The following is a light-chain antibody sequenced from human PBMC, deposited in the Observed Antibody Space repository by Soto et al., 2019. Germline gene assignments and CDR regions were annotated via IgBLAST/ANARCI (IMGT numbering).Light chain of an antibody. V-gene: IGKV3-11*01. CDR2: DAS. CDR1: QRVSSY. J-gene: IGKJ1*01. CDR3: QQRSNWRT. Sequence: EIVLTQSPATLSLSPGEKETHSCRASQRVSSYLTWYKQKPGQAPRLLIYDASNRATGIPARFSGSGSGTDFTLTISSLEPEDFAVYYCQQRSNWRTFGQGTKVDIK.